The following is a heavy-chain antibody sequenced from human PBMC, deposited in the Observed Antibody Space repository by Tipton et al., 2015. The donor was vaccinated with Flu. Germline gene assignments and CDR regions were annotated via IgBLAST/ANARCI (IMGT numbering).Heavy chain of an antibody. V-gene: IGHV4-61*02. J-gene: IGHJ2*01. CDR3: ARVVDTANWYFDL. D-gene: IGHD5-18*01. CDR2: IYTSGST. CDR1: GGSISSGSYY. Sequence: LRLSCTVSGGSISSGSYYWSWIRQPAGKGLEWIGRIYTSGSTNYNPSLKSRVTISVDTSKNQFSLKLSSVTAADTAVYYCARVVDTANWYFDLWGRGTLVTVSS.